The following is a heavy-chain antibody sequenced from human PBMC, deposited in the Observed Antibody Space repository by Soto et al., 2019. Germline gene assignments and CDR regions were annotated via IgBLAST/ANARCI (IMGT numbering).Heavy chain of an antibody. Sequence: GSVQVCFKVSGYPFTTYYIHLVRQAPGQGLEWMGWIDPRSGGTVYEQKFQGRVTMTRDTSISTVYMDLSGLTSDDTALYYCATDDYGIFPYWGQGSLVTVSS. CDR2: IDPRSGGT. CDR1: GYPFTTYY. CDR3: ATDDYGIFPY. V-gene: IGHV1-2*02. J-gene: IGHJ4*02. D-gene: IGHD3-10*01.